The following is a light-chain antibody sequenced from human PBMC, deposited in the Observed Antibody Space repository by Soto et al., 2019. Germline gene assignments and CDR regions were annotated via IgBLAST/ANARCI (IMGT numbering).Light chain of an antibody. J-gene: IGKJ1*01. CDR3: QQSYTTPWT. CDR1: QNINNY. V-gene: IGKV1-39*01. CDR2: AAS. Sequence: DIQMTQSPSSLSASVGDRVTITCRASQNINNYLNWYQQKPGKDPNLLVYAASRLQSGVPTRFSGGGSGADFTLTISSLQPEEVAAYYCQQSYTTPWTFGQGTKVHIK.